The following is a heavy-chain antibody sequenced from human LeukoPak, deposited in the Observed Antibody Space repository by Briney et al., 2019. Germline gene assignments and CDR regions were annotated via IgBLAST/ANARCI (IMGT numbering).Heavy chain of an antibody. V-gene: IGHV4-34*01. Sequence: SETLSLTCAVYGGSFSGYYWTWIRQPPGKGLEWIGDINDSGSTKYMPSLKSRVTILVDPSKNQVSLKVNSVTAADTAVYYCARGGLDSNYFDSWGQGVLLTVSS. CDR2: INDSGST. CDR3: ARGGLDSNYFDS. D-gene: IGHD4-11*01. CDR1: GGSFSGYY. J-gene: IGHJ4*02.